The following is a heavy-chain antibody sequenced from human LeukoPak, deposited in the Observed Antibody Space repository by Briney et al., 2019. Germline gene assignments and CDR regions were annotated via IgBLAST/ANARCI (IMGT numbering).Heavy chain of an antibody. CDR3: ARHRELGYCSSTSCYADYFDY. CDR2: IYYSGST. V-gene: IGHV4-39*01. D-gene: IGHD2-2*01. J-gene: IGHJ4*02. Sequence: SETLSLTCTVSGGSISSSSYYWGWIRQPPGKGLEWIGSIYYSGSTYYNPSLKSRVTISVATSKNQFSLKLSSVTAADTAVYYCARHRELGYCSSTSCYADYFDYWGQGTLVTVSS. CDR1: GGSISSSSYY.